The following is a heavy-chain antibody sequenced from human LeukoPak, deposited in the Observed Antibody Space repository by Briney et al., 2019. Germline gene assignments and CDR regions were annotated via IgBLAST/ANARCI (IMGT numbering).Heavy chain of an antibody. J-gene: IGHJ4*02. V-gene: IGHV1-2*02. CDR3: ARGSRIAVAGTLFLFDY. D-gene: IGHD6-19*01. CDR2: INPNSGGT. Sequence: ASVKVSCKASGYTFTGYYMHWVRQAPGQGLEWMGWINPNSGGTNYAQKFQGRVTITRNTSISTAYMELSSLRSEDTAVYYCARGSRIAVAGTLFLFDYWGQGTLVTVSS. CDR1: GYTFTGYY.